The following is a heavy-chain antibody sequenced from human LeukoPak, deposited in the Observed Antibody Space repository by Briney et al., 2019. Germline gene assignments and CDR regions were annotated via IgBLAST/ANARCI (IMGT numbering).Heavy chain of an antibody. Sequence: PGGTLRLSCAASGFTFSSYGMSWVRQAPGKGLEWVSAISGSGGSTYYADSVKGRFTISRDNSKNTLYLQMNSLRAEDTAVYYCAKDSVMVRGVGVYWGQGTLVTVSS. V-gene: IGHV3-23*01. CDR2: ISGSGGST. J-gene: IGHJ4*02. CDR3: AKDSVMVRGVGVY. D-gene: IGHD3-10*01. CDR1: GFTFSSYG.